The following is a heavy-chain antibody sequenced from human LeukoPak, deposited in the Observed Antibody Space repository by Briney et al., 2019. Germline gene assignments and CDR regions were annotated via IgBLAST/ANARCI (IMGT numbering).Heavy chain of an antibody. J-gene: IGHJ4*02. CDR2: ISASGRTT. V-gene: IGHV3-23*01. CDR3: AKLCSGGSCYWNY. D-gene: IGHD2-15*01. CDR1: GFTFSSYA. Sequence: QAGGSLMLSSAAAGFTFSSYALSWVRQAPGKGLEWVSHISASGRTTDYADSVKGRFTISRDNPKNTVYLQMNSLRAEDTAVYYCAKLCSGGSCYWNYWGQGTLVTVSS.